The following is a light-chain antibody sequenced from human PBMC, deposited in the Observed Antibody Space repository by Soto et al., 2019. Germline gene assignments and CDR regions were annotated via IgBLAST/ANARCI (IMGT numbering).Light chain of an antibody. Sequence: EIVMTQSPATLSVSPGERATLSCRASQSVSSNLAWYQQKPGQAPRLLIYGASTRATGIPASFSGSGSGTEFTLTISSLQSEDFAVYYCQQYNNWRGTFGQGTKLEIK. CDR1: QSVSSN. V-gene: IGKV3-15*01. CDR2: GAS. J-gene: IGKJ2*02. CDR3: QQYNNWRGT.